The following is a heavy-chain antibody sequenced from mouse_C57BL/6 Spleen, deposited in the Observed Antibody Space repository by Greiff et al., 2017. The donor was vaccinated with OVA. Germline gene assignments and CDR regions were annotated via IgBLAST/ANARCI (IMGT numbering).Heavy chain of an antibody. V-gene: IGHV1-55*01. CDR3: ARPIYYDYGGDY. Sequence: QVQLQQPGAELVKPGASVKMSCKASGYTFTSYWITWVKQRPGQGLEWIGDIYPGSGSTNYNEKFKSKATLTVDTSSSTAYMQFSSLTSEDSAVYYCARPIYYDYGGDYWGQGTTLTVSS. CDR1: GYTFTSYW. CDR2: IYPGSGST. J-gene: IGHJ2*01. D-gene: IGHD2-4*01.